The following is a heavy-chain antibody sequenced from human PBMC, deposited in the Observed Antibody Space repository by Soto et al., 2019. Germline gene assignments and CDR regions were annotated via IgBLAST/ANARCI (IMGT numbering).Heavy chain of an antibody. J-gene: IGHJ4*02. CDR1: GYAFTNYG. CDR3: ARGRYGDY. CDR2: ISTHNGKT. Sequence: QVHLVQSGAEVKKPGASVKVSCQGSGYAFTNYGITWVRQAPGQGLEWMGWISTHNGKTNYAQKLQGRVTVTRDTSTSTASMELRSLRYDDTAVYYCARGRYGDYWGQGALVTVSS. D-gene: IGHD1-1*01. V-gene: IGHV1-18*01.